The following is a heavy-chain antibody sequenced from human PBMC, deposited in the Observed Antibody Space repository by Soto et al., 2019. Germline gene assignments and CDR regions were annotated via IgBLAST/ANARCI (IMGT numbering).Heavy chain of an antibody. Sequence: GGSLRLSCAASGFTFSSYAMHWVRQAPGKGLEWVAVISYDGSNKYYADSVKGRFTISRDNSKNTLYLQMNSLRAEDTAVYYCARARILPQDIVVVVAATLDYWGQGTLVTVSS. CDR2: ISYDGSNK. D-gene: IGHD2-15*01. J-gene: IGHJ4*02. CDR1: GFTFSSYA. CDR3: ARARILPQDIVVVVAATLDY. V-gene: IGHV3-30-3*01.